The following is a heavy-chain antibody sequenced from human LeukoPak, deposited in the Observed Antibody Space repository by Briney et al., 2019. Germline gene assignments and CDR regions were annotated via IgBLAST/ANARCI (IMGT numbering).Heavy chain of an antibody. CDR3: TSLISSPPLDY. D-gene: IGHD3-16*01. Sequence: GGSLRLSCAASGFTFSDSAVHWVRQAYGKGLEWVGLIRSKTNNYATAYAASVRGRFTISRDDSKSTAYLQMNSLITEDTAFYYCTSLISSPPLDYWGQGTLVTVSS. V-gene: IGHV3-73*01. CDR2: IRSKTNNYAT. CDR1: GFTFSDSA. J-gene: IGHJ4*02.